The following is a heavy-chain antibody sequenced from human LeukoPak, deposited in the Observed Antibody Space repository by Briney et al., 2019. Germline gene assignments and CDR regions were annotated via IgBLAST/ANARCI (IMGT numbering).Heavy chain of an antibody. CDR3: ARDYYGSKSSSFDP. J-gene: IGHJ5*02. D-gene: IGHD3-10*01. Sequence: ASVKVSCKATGYTFTSYDINWVRQATGQGLEWLGWMNPNSGNTGYAQNFQGRVTMTRDTSIDTAYMELTSLRYEDTAVYYCARDYYGSKSSSFDPWGQGTLVTVSS. CDR1: GYTFTSYD. V-gene: IGHV1-8*01. CDR2: MNPNSGNT.